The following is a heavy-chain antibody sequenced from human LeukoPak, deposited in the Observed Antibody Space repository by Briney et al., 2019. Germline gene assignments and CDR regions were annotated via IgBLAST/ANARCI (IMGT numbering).Heavy chain of an antibody. J-gene: IGHJ4*02. Sequence: PSETLSLTCTVSGGSISSYYWSWIRQPPGKGLEWIGYIYYSGGTNYNPSLKSRVTISVDTSKNQFSLKLSSVTAADTAVYYCARGAMAAAGNFDYWGQGTLVTVSS. CDR2: IYYSGGT. V-gene: IGHV4-59*01. D-gene: IGHD6-13*01. CDR3: ARGAMAAAGNFDY. CDR1: GGSISSYY.